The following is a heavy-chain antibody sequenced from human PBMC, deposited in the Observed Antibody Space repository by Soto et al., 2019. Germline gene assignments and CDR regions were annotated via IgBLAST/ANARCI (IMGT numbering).Heavy chain of an antibody. CDR3: ANTPGIAALGLPEFTYYGMDV. CDR1: GYTFTNYW. Sequence: GESLKISCKGSGYTFTNYWIGWVRQMPGKGPEWMGIIYPGDSDIRYSPSFQGQGTISADKSITTAYLQWSSLKASDTAMYYCANTPGIAALGLPEFTYYGMDVWGQGTTVTVSS. CDR2: IYPGDSDI. V-gene: IGHV5-51*01. D-gene: IGHD6-13*01. J-gene: IGHJ6*02.